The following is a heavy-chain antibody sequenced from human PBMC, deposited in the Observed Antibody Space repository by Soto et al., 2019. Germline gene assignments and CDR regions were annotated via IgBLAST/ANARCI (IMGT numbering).Heavy chain of an antibody. CDR3: ARDESDSEDRSGLWGRWFDP. Sequence: ASVKVSCKSSGYTFTSYGISWVRQAPGQGLEWMGWISAYNGNTNYAQKLQGRVTMTTDTSTSTAYMELRSLRSDDTAVYYCARDESDSEDRSGLWGRWFDPWGQGTLVTVS. CDR1: GYTFTSYG. D-gene: IGHD3-22*01. V-gene: IGHV1-18*01. CDR2: ISAYNGNT. J-gene: IGHJ5*02.